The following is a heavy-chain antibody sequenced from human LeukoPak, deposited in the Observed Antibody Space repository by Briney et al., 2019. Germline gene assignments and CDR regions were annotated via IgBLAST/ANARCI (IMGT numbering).Heavy chain of an antibody. CDR2: INHSGST. CDR1: GFTFSNAW. D-gene: IGHD3-10*01. Sequence: GSLRLSCAASGFTFSNAWMSWIRQPPGKGLEWIGEINHSGSTNYNPSLKSRVTISVDTSKNQFSLKLSSVTAADTAVYYCARPLWFGEPFDYWGQGTLVTVSS. J-gene: IGHJ4*02. CDR3: ARPLWFGEPFDY. V-gene: IGHV4-34*01.